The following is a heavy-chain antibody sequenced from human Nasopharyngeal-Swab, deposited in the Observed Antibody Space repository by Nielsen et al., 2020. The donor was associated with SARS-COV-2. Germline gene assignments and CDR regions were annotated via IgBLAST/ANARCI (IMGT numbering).Heavy chain of an antibody. CDR3: ALLEVGNMTTVTNFDY. CDR2: ISYDGSNK. Sequence: GESLKISCAASGFTFSSYGMHWVRQAPGKGLEWVAVISYDGSNKYYADSVKGRFTISRDNSKNTLYLQMNSLRAEDTAVYYCALLEVGNMTTVTNFDYWGQGTLVTVSS. D-gene: IGHD4-11*01. V-gene: IGHV3-30*03. CDR1: GFTFSSYG. J-gene: IGHJ4*02.